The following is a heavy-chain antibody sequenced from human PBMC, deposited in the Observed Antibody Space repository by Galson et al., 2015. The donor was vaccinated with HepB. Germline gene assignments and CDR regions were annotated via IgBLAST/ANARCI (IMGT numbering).Heavy chain of an antibody. Sequence: FLRLSCAASGFTFTRYAMYWVRPAGGKGLEWASSMGGGGTKKYSAAALKGRFTISRDNSKNTVSPHMRSRGAEDTAIYYCAKGAIRGATPHYCVHWGQGTLVPVPS. D-gene: IGHD3-10*02. CDR2: MGGGGTKK. J-gene: IGHJ4*02. V-gene: IGHV3-23*03. CDR1: GFTFTRYA. CDR3: AKGAIRGATPHYCVH.